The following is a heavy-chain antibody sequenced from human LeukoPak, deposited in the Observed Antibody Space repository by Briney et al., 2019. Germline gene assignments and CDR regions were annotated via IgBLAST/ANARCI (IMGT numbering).Heavy chain of an antibody. J-gene: IGHJ5*02. Sequence: ASVKVSCKASGYTFTGYYMHWVRQAPGQGLEWMGWINPNSGGTNYAQKFQGRVTMTRDTFISTAYMELSRLRSDDTAVYYCARGPKAKYYYDSSGLGWFDPWGQGTLVTVSS. D-gene: IGHD3-22*01. V-gene: IGHV1-2*02. CDR3: ARGPKAKYYYDSSGLGWFDP. CDR1: GYTFTGYY. CDR2: INPNSGGT.